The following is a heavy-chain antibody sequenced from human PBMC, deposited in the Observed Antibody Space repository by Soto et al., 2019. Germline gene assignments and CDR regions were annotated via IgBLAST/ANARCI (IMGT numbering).Heavy chain of an antibody. CDR1: GGSISSGRYS. D-gene: IGHD5-12*01. J-gene: IGHJ6*02. CDR3: ARRRGFPYYYGMDV. Sequence: LSLTCTVSGGSISSGRYSWSWIRQPPGKGLEWIGYIYHSGSTYYNPSLKSRVTISVDRSKNQFSLKLSSVTAADTAVYYCARRRGFPYYYGMDVWGQGTTVTVSS. V-gene: IGHV4-30-2*01. CDR2: IYHSGST.